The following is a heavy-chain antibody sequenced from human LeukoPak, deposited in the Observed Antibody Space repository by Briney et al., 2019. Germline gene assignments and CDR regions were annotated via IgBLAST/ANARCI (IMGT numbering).Heavy chain of an antibody. CDR3: ARDYYGSGSV. Sequence: GGSLRLSCAASGFTVSSNYMSWVRQAPGKGLEWVSAISGSGGSTYYADSVRGRFTISRDNSKNTLYLHMNSLRAEDTALYYCARDYYGSGSVWGQGTTVTVSS. CDR1: GFTVSSNY. D-gene: IGHD3-10*01. CDR2: ISGSGGST. J-gene: IGHJ6*02. V-gene: IGHV3-23*01.